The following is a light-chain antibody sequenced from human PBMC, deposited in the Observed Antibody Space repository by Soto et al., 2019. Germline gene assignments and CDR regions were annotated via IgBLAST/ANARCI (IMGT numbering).Light chain of an antibody. CDR2: KAS. V-gene: IGKV1-5*03. CDR1: QSITNW. Sequence: DIQMTQSPSTLSASVGDRLSITCRVSQSITNWLAWYQQNPGKAPKLLIYKASSLQSEVPSRFRGSASGPEFNRTISGLQPDDFATYYCQQYHRYPFTVGPGPKEDLQ. J-gene: IGKJ3*01. CDR3: QQYHRYPFT.